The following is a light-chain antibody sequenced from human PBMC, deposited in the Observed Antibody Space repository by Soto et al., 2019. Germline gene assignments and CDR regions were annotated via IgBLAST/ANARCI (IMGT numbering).Light chain of an antibody. J-gene: IGLJ1*01. Sequence: QSVLTQPASVSGSPGQSITISCSGTSSDIGSYDHVAWYQQFPGKSPKLMIYAVSDRPSGVSDRFSGSKSGITASLTISGLQTEDEADYYCISYTNRQSYVFGIGTKLTVL. CDR3: ISYTNRQSYV. V-gene: IGLV2-14*01. CDR1: SSDIGSYDH. CDR2: AVS.